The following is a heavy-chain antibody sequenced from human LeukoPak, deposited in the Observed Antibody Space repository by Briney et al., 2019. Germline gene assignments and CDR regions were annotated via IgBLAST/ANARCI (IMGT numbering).Heavy chain of an antibody. Sequence: GGSLRLSCSASGFPFSSYAMHWVRQAPGKGLEYVSAISDSGGSTYYADSVKGRFTISRDNSKNTLYLQMSSLRAEDTAVYYCAKDRYSTHNWFDPWGQGTLVTVSS. V-gene: IGHV3-64D*09. CDR2: ISDSGGST. CDR3: AKDRYSTHNWFDP. D-gene: IGHD5-12*01. CDR1: GFPFSSYA. J-gene: IGHJ5*02.